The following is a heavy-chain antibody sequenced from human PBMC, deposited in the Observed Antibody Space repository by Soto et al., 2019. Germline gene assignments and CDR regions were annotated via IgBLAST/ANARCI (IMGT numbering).Heavy chain of an antibody. Sequence: QVQLQESGPGLVKPSQTLSLTCTVSGGSISSGGYYWSWIRQHPGKGLEWIGYIYYTGSIYYNPSLNGRVTISVDTSENQFSLKLSSVTAADTAVYYCARDLRFRGFYGMDVWGQGTTVTVSS. J-gene: IGHJ6*02. CDR3: ARDLRFRGFYGMDV. CDR2: IYYTGSI. V-gene: IGHV4-31*03. CDR1: GGSISSGGYY. D-gene: IGHD3-10*01.